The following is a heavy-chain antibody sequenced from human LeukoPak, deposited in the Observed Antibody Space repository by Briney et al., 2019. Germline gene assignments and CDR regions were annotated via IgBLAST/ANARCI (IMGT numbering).Heavy chain of an antibody. CDR3: ARRGYSSSWNV. Sequence: PSETLSLTCTVSGGSLSSYYWNWIRQPAGKGLEWIGRIYTSGSTNYNPSLKSRVTMSVDTSKNQFSLKLSSVTAADTAVYYCARRGYSSSWNVWGKGTTVTISS. D-gene: IGHD6-13*01. J-gene: IGHJ6*04. CDR2: IYTSGST. CDR1: GGSLSSYY. V-gene: IGHV4-4*07.